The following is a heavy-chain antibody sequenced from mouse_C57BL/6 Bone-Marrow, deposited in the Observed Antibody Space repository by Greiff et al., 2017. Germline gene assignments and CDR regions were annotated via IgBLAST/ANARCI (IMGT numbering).Heavy chain of an antibody. CDR1: GFTFSSSG. V-gene: IGHV5-6*01. CDR3: ARHGGLRPLDY. D-gene: IGHD2-4*01. CDR2: ISSGGSYT. Sequence: EVPGVESGGDLVKPGGSLKLSCAASGFTFSSSGMSWVRQTPDKRLELVATISSGGSYTSYPDSVKGRFTISRDNAKNTLCLQMSSLKSEDRAMYYCARHGGLRPLDYWGQGTTLTVSS. J-gene: IGHJ2*01.